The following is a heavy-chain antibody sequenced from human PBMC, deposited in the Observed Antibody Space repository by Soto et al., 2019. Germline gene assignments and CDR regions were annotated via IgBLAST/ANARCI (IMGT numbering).Heavy chain of an antibody. Sequence: QVQLVQSGAEVKKPGSSVKVSCKASGGTFSSYAISWVRQAPGQGLEWMGGFIPMFNRPHSARKLQGRVPSTADESTGTAYMDLGSLRSEDTAVYYCARGQFHHVSNYYYALDVWGQGTTVTVSS. CDR3: ARGQFHHVSNYYYALDV. CDR1: GGTFSSYA. CDR2: FIPMFNRP. J-gene: IGHJ6*02. V-gene: IGHV1-69*01.